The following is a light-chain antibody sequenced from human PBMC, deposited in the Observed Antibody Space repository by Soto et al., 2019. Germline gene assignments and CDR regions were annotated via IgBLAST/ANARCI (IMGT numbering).Light chain of an antibody. Sequence: EIVMTQSPATLSVSPGERATLSCRASQSVSSNLAWYQQKPGQAPRLLIYGASTRATGIPARFSGSISGTDFTLTISSLQAEDFATYYCQQTRSYPSTFGGGTKVDIK. CDR1: QSVSSN. J-gene: IGKJ4*01. V-gene: IGKV3-15*01. CDR3: QQTRSYPST. CDR2: GAS.